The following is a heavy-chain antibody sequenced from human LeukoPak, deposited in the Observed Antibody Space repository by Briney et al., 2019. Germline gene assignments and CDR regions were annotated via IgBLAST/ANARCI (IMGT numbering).Heavy chain of an antibody. D-gene: IGHD1-20*01. V-gene: IGHV3-21*01. J-gene: IGHJ4*02. CDR2: ISSSSSYI. CDR1: GFTFSSYS. CDR3: ASGPLAGITGTLGY. Sequence: GGSLRLSCAASGFTFSSYSMNWVRQAPGKGLEWVSSISSSSSYIYYADSVKGRFTISRDNAKNSLYLQMNSLRAEDTAVYYCASGPLAGITGTLGYWGQGTLVTVSS.